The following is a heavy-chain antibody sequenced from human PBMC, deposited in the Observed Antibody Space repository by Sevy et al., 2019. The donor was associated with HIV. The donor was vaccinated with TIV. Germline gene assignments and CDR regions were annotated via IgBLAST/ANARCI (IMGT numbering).Heavy chain of an antibody. CDR1: GFTFSSYA. Sequence: GGSLRLSCAASGFTFSSYAMSWVRQAPGKGLEWVSAISGSGGSTYYADSVKGRFTISRDNSKNTLYLQMNSLRGEDTAVYYCAKGYVLRFLEWLPPGPSTHDAFDIWGQGTMVTVSS. J-gene: IGHJ3*02. CDR3: AKGYVLRFLEWLPPGPSTHDAFDI. D-gene: IGHD3-3*01. CDR2: ISGSGGST. V-gene: IGHV3-23*01.